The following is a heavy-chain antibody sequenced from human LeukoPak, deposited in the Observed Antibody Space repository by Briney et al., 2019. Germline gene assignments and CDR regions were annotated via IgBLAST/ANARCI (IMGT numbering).Heavy chain of an antibody. CDR1: GGTFSSYA. CDR3: ARDYYGSGSYYKPFDY. D-gene: IGHD3-10*01. J-gene: IGHJ4*02. Sequence: SVKVSCKASGGTFSSYAISWVRQAPGQGLEWMGGIIPIFGTANYAQKFQGRVTITADESTSTAYMELSSLRSEDAAVYYCARDYYGSGSYYKPFDYWGQGTLVTVSS. V-gene: IGHV1-69*13. CDR2: IIPIFGTA.